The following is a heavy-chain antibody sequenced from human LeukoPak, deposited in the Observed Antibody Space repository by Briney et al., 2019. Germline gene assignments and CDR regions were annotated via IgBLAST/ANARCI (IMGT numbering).Heavy chain of an antibody. CDR1: GYSFTSYW. CDR2: IYPGKFDT. Sequence: GESLKISCKASGYSFTSYWIAWVRQLPGKGLEWRGIIYPGKFDTRYSTSFQGQVTISAAKSISTAYLQWSSIKASDTAMEYCARYHLAGYSYSSPMGYWGQGTLVTVSS. D-gene: IGHD3-22*01. CDR3: ARYHLAGYSYSSPMGY. J-gene: IGHJ4*02. V-gene: IGHV5-51*01.